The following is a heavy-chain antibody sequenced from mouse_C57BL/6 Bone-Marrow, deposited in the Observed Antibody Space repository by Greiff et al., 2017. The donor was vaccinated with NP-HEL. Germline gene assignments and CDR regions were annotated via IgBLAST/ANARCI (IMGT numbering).Heavy chain of an antibody. D-gene: IGHD1-1*01. CDR3: ARPFYITTVVAKGGYYAMDY. Sequence: EVQLVASGGGLVKPGGSLKLSCAASGFTFSDYGMHWVRQAPEKGLEWVAYISSGSSTIYYADTVKGRFTISRDNAKNTLFLQMTSLRSEDTAMYYCARPFYITTVVAKGGYYAMDYWGQGTSVTVSS. CDR1: GFTFSDYG. J-gene: IGHJ4*01. CDR2: ISSGSSTI. V-gene: IGHV5-17*01.